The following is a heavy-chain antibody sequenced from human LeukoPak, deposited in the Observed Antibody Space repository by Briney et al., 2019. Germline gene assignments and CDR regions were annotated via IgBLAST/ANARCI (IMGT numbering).Heavy chain of an antibody. J-gene: IGHJ5*02. CDR3: ARATGWGGDWFDP. Sequence: SQTLSLTCSVSGGSISSDDYWSWIRQRPGEGLEWIGYIYYRGSTYYNPSLKSRVTISADTSKNHFSLKLSSVTAADTAVYYCARATGWGGDWFDPWGQGTLVTVSS. CDR2: IYYRGST. V-gene: IGHV4-31*03. D-gene: IGHD6-19*01. CDR1: GGSISSDDY.